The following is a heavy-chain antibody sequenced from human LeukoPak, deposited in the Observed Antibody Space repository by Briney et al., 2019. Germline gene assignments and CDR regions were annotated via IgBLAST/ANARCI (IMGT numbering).Heavy chain of an antibody. D-gene: IGHD5/OR15-5a*01. CDR3: ARGFDGLRLEGRYFGY. V-gene: IGHV1-46*01. J-gene: IGHJ4*02. CDR2: INPSGGST. Sequence: ASVKVSCKASGYTFTSYYMHWVRQAPGQGLEWMGIINPSGGSTSYAQKFQGRVTMTRDTSTSTVYMEVTSLRSEDTAVYYCARGFDGLRLEGRYFGYWGQGTLVTVSS. CDR1: GYTFTSYY.